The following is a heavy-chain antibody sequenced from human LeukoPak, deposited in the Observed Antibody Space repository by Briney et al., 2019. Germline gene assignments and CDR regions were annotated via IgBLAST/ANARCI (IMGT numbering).Heavy chain of an antibody. CDR2: ISSGGSTI. Sequence: PGGSLRLSCAASEFTFSNYYMSWIRQAPGKGLEWVSYISSGGSTIYYADSVKGRFTVPRDNAKNSLSLQMNSLRAEDTAVYYCASSVAAAGTWNYWGQGTLVTVSS. J-gene: IGHJ4*02. D-gene: IGHD6-13*01. V-gene: IGHV3-11*01. CDR1: EFTFSNYY. CDR3: ASSVAAAGTWNY.